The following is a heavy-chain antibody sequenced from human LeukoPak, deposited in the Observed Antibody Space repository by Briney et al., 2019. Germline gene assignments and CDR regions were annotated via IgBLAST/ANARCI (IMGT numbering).Heavy chain of an antibody. CDR1: GYTFTSYY. V-gene: IGHV1-46*01. Sequence: ASVKVSCKASGYTFTSYYMHWVRQAPGQGLEWMGIINPSGGSTSYAQKFQGRVTMTRDTSTSTVYMELSSLRSEDTAVYYCARGRRGYYDILTGYYLFDYWGQGTLVTVSS. CDR3: ARGRRGYYDILTGYYLFDY. CDR2: INPSGGST. D-gene: IGHD3-9*01. J-gene: IGHJ4*02.